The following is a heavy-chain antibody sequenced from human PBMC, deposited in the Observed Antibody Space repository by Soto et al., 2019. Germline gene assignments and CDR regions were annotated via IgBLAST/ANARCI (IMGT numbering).Heavy chain of an antibody. J-gene: IGHJ4*02. CDR1: GFTFSDYY. Sequence: QVQLVESGGGLVESGGSLRLSCAASGFTFSDYYMSWIRQAPGRGLEWVSYMSSSGTTIYYADSVKGRFTISRDNAKNALYLQMNSLRAEDTAVYYCARDSYGGYSGSLGYWGQGTLVTVSS. CDR3: ARDSYGGYSGSLGY. D-gene: IGHD5-12*01. V-gene: IGHV3-11*01. CDR2: MSSSGTTI.